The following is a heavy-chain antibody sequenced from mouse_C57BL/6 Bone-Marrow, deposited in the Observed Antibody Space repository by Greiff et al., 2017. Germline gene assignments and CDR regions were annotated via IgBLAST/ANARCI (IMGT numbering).Heavy chain of an antibody. J-gene: IGHJ3*01. D-gene: IGHD2-1*01. V-gene: IGHV1-80*01. Sequence: VKLVESGAELVKPGASVKISCKASGYAFSSYWMNWVKQRPGKGLEWIGQIYPGDGDTNYNGKFKGKATLTADKSSSTAYMQLSSLTSEDSAVYFCAREGNYVWFAYWGQGTLVTVSA. CDR2: IYPGDGDT. CDR3: AREGNYVWFAY. CDR1: GYAFSSYW.